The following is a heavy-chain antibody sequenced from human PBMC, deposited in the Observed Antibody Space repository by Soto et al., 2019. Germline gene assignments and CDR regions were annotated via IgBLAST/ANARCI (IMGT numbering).Heavy chain of an antibody. CDR1: GFPFSIYV. D-gene: IGHD2-21*02. CDR2: IWYDGSTK. V-gene: IGHV3-30*02. J-gene: IGHJ5*02. Sequence: GGPLRLPCPASGFPFSIYVLPWVLQAPGKGLEGVAVIWYDGSTKYYADSVKGGLTISRDNSKNTLYQQMNSLRAEDAAEYYWAKGANLDLHRDDWFDPWGQGTLVTVSS. CDR3: AKGANLDLHRDDWFDP.